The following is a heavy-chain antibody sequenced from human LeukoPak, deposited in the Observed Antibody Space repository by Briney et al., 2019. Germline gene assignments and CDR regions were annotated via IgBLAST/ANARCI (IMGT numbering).Heavy chain of an antibody. Sequence: GGSLRLSCAASGFTFSKYAMSWVRQAPGKGLEWVPAISGSDGNTFYADSVKGRFTISRDNSKNTLSLQMNSLRAEDTALYYCAKDSSVPYGITDWGQGTLVTVSS. CDR3: AKDSSVPYGITD. CDR2: ISGSDGNT. J-gene: IGHJ4*02. V-gene: IGHV3-23*01. D-gene: IGHD4-17*01. CDR1: GFTFSKYA.